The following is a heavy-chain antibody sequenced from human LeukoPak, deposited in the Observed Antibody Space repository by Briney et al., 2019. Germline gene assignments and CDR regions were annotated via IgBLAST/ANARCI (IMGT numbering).Heavy chain of an antibody. J-gene: IGHJ5*02. V-gene: IGHV4-59*11. CDR1: GGSISSHY. Sequence: SETLSLICAVSGGSISSHYWSWIRQPPGKGLEWIGYIYYSGSTNYNPSLKSRVTISVDTSKNQFSLKLSSVTAADTAVYYCARMGYSYGYNWFDPWGQGTLVTVSS. CDR2: IYYSGST. CDR3: ARMGYSYGYNWFDP. D-gene: IGHD5-18*01.